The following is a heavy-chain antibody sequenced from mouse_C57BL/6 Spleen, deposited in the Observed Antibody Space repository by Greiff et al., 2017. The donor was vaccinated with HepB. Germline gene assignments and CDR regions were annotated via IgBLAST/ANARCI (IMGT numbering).Heavy chain of an antibody. CDR1: GYTFTEYT. CDR2: FYPGSGSI. CDR3: ARHEGTFYGSFLYAMDY. V-gene: IGHV1-62-2*01. Sequence: VLLQQSGAELVKPGASVKLSCKASGYTFTEYTIHWVKQRSGQGLEWIGWFYPGSGSIKYNEKFKDKATLTADKSFSTVYMELSRLTSEDSAIYFCARHEGTFYGSFLYAMDYWGQGTPVTVSS. D-gene: IGHD1-1*02. J-gene: IGHJ4*01.